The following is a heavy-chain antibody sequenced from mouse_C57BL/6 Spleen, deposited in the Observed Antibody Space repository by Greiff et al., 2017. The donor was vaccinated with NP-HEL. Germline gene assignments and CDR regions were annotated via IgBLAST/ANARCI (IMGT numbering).Heavy chain of an antibody. CDR2: INPSSGYT. D-gene: IGHD3-2*02. CDR1: GYTFTSYW. Sequence: VQRVESGAELAKPGASVKLSCKASGYTFTSYWMHWVKQRPGQGLEWIGYINPSSGYTKYNQKFKDKATLTADKSSSTAYMQLSSLTYEDSAVYYCARGQLRSNYFDYWGQGTTLTVSS. CDR3: ARGQLRSNYFDY. J-gene: IGHJ2*01. V-gene: IGHV1-7*01.